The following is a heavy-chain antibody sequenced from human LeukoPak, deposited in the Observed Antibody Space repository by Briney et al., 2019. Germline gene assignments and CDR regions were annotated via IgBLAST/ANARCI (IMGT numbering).Heavy chain of an antibody. CDR3: ARHSRGYFDY. CDR1: GGSISSYY. CDR2: IYYSGST. J-gene: IGHJ4*02. Sequence: PSETLSLTCTVSGGSISSYYWSWIRQPPGKGLEWIGYIYYSGSTNYNPSLKSRVTISVDTSKNQFSLKLSSVTAADTAVYYCARHSRGYFDYWGQGTLVTVPS. V-gene: IGHV4-59*01.